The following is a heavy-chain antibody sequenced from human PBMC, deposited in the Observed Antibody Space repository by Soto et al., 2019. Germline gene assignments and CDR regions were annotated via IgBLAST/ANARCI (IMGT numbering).Heavy chain of an antibody. D-gene: IGHD6-19*01. CDR2: ISYDGSNK. J-gene: IGHJ4*02. CDR3: AKDPTAYSSGLFDY. Sequence: GGSLRLSCAASGFTFSSYGMHWVRQAPGKGLEWVAVISYDGSNKYYADSVKGRFTISRDNSKNTLYLQMNSLRAEDTAVYYCAKDPTAYSSGLFDYWGQGTLVTVSS. V-gene: IGHV3-30*18. CDR1: GFTFSSYG.